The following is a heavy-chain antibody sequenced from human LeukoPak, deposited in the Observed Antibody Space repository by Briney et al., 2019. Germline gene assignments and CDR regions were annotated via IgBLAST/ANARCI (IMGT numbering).Heavy chain of an antibody. CDR3: AREKVRFTYYFDY. CDR2: MNPNSGNT. D-gene: IGHD3-16*01. Sequence: ASVKVSCKASGYTFTSYDINWVRQATGLGLEWMGWMNPNSGNTGYAQKFQGRVTMTRNTSISTAYMELSSLRSEDTAVYYCAREKVRFTYYFDYWGQGTLVTVSS. J-gene: IGHJ4*02. CDR1: GYTFTSYD. V-gene: IGHV1-8*01.